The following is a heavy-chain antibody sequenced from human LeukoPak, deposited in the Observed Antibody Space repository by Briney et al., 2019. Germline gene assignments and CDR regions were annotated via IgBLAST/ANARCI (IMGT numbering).Heavy chain of an antibody. CDR2: IYYSGST. J-gene: IGHJ3*02. CDR3: ARDPYYYDSSGFSSSHAFGI. D-gene: IGHD3-22*01. V-gene: IGHV4-59*01. CDR1: GGSISSYY. Sequence: PSETLSLTCTVSGGSISSYYWSWIRQPPGKGLEWIGYIYYSGSTNYNPSLKSRVTISVDTSKNQFSLKLSSVTAADTAVYYCARDPYYYDSSGFSSSHAFGIWGQGTMVTASS.